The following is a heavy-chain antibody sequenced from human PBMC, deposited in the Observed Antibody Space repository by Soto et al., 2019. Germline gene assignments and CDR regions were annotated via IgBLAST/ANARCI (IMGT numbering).Heavy chain of an antibody. CDR1: GFTLSDHY. Sequence: EVQLVESGGGLVQPGGSLRLSCAASGFTLSDHYMDWVRQAPGKGLEWVGRTRNKANGYTTEYAASVKGRFTISRDDSKNSLYLQMNSLITEDTAVYYCAREPQLTSVTVFDYWGQGTPVTFSS. CDR3: AREPQLTSVTVFDY. CDR2: TRNKANGYTT. J-gene: IGHJ4*02. D-gene: IGHD4-17*01. V-gene: IGHV3-72*01.